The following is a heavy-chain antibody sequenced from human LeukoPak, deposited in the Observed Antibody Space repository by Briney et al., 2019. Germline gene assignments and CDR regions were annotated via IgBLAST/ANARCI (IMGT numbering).Heavy chain of an antibody. Sequence: PGESLCLSCAASGFTFNTDTMYWGCQAPGKGLEWVSGISNSGGITYYADSVRGRFTISRDNSKSTLYLQMNRLRVEDTAVYYCAKRWNYYDSSGDDALDIWGQGTMVTVSS. CDR2: ISNSGGIT. CDR1: GFTFNTDT. V-gene: IGHV3-23*01. J-gene: IGHJ3*02. D-gene: IGHD3-22*01. CDR3: AKRWNYYDSSGDDALDI.